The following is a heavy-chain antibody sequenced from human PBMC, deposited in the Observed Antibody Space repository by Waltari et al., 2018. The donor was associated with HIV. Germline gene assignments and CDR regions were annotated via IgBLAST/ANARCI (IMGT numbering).Heavy chain of an antibody. CDR3: ARWYSSSVYY. Sequence: EVQLVESGGGLIQPGGSLRLSCAASGFTVSSNSMSWVRQAPGKGLDWVSVIYSGGATYYADSVKGRFTISRDNSKNTLYLQMNSLRAEDTAVYYCARWYSSSVYYWGQGTLVTVSS. CDR1: GFTVSSNS. CDR2: IYSGGAT. V-gene: IGHV3-53*01. D-gene: IGHD6-13*01. J-gene: IGHJ4*02.